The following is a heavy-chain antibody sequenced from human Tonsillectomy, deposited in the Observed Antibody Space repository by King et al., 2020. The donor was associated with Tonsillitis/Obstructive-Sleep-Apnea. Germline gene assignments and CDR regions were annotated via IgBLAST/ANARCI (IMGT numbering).Heavy chain of an antibody. CDR3: ASLWIQVDS. CDR1: GFTFSSYS. CDR2: ISSSGSSI. V-gene: IGHV3-48*02. J-gene: IGHJ4*02. Sequence: VQLVESGGGLVQPGGSLRLSCAASGFTFSSYSMNWVRQAPGKGLEWVSYISSSGSSIYYRDSVKGRFTISRDNAKNSLYLQMNSLRDEDTAVYYCASLWIQVDSWGQGTLVTVSS. D-gene: IGHD5-18*01.